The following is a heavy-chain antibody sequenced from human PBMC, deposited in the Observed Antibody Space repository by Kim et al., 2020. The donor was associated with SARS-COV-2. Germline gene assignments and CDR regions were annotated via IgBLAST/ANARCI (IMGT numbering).Heavy chain of an antibody. J-gene: IGHJ6*02. V-gene: IGHV3-30*18. CDR1: GFTFSSYG. CDR2: ISYDGSNK. Sequence: GGSLRLSCAASGFTFSSYGMHWVRQAPGKGLEWVAVISYDGSNKYYADSVKGRFTISRDNSKNTLYLKMNSLRAEDTAVYYCAKEQDVSSGWYYYYYGMDVWGQGTTVTVSS. D-gene: IGHD6-19*01. CDR3: AKEQDVSSGWYYYYYGMDV.